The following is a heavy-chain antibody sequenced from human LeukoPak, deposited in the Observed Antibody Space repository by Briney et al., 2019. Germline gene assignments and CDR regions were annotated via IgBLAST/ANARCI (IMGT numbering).Heavy chain of an antibody. V-gene: IGHV4-59*04. D-gene: IGHD6-13*01. CDR3: ASSSIAAAEPRWFDP. Sequence: SETLSLTCTVSGGSISSYYWSWIRQPPGKGLEWFGYIYHSGSTYYNPSLKSRVTISVDRSKNQFSLKLSSVTAADTAVYYCASSSIAAAEPRWFDPWGQGTLVTVSS. CDR2: IYHSGST. J-gene: IGHJ5*02. CDR1: GGSISSYY.